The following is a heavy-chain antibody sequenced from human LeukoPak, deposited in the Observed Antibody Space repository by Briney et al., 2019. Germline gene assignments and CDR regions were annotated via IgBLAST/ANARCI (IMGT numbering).Heavy chain of an antibody. CDR3: AKEGYSSSWYEA. D-gene: IGHD6-13*01. V-gene: IGHV3-23*01. CDR1: GFTFSSYE. Sequence: PGGSLRLSCAASGFTFSSYEMNWVRQAPGKGLEWVSAISGSGGSTYYADSVKGRFTISRDNSKNTLYLQMNSLRAEDTAVYYCAKEGYSSSWYEAWGQGTLVTVSS. CDR2: ISGSGGST. J-gene: IGHJ5*02.